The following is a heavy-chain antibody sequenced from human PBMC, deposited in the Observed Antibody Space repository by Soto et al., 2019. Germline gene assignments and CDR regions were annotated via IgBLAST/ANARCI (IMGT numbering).Heavy chain of an antibody. CDR1: GFTFTRYS. Sequence: GGSLRLSCPASGFTFTRYSMNWVPQAPGKGLEWVSSISSTTNYIYYADSTKGRFTVSRDNAKNSVYLEMNSLSAEDTALYYCARESEDLTSNFDYWGQGTLVTVSS. V-gene: IGHV3-21*01. J-gene: IGHJ4*02. CDR3: ARESEDLTSNFDY. CDR2: ISSTTNYI.